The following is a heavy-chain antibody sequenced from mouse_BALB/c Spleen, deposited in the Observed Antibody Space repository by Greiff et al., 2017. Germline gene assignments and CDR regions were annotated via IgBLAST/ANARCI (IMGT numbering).Heavy chain of an antibody. D-gene: IGHD2-3*01. CDR2: ISSGSSTI. V-gene: IGHV5-17*02. CDR1: GFTFSSFG. J-gene: IGHJ4*01. CDR3: ARGGYYVYYYAMDY. Sequence: EVMLVESGGGLVQPGGSRKLSCAASGFTFSSFGMHWVRQAPEKGLEWVAYISSGSSTIYYADTVKGRFTISRDNPKNTLFLQMTSLRSEDTAMYYCARGGYYVYYYAMDYWGQGTSVTVSS.